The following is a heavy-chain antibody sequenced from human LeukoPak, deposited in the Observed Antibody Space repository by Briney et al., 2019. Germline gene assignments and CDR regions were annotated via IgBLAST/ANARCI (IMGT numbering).Heavy chain of an antibody. J-gene: IGHJ5*02. CDR2: IYTSGST. CDR3: ARDFYTRPDYDFWSGYSGFDP. D-gene: IGHD3-3*01. Sequence: SQTLSLTCTVSGGSISSGSYYWSWIRQPAGKGLEWIGRIYTSGSTNYNPSLKSRVTISVDTSKNQFSLKLSSVTAADTAVYYCARDFYTRPDYDFWSGYSGFDPWGQGTLVTVSS. V-gene: IGHV4-61*02. CDR1: GGSISSGSYY.